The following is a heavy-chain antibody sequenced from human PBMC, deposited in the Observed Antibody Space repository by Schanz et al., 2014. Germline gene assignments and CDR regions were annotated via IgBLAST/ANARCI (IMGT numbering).Heavy chain of an antibody. J-gene: IGHJ4*02. CDR3: AKDMARGGYNWVFDS. CDR2: ISYDGSNK. CDR1: GFTFSSYG. D-gene: IGHD5-12*01. V-gene: IGHV3-30*18. Sequence: QVQLVESGGGVVQPGRSLRLSCAVSGFTFSSYGMHWVRQAPGKGLEWVALISYDGSNKHYADSVKGRFTFSRDNSKNTLYLQMNSLRAEDTAIYYCAKDMARGGYNWVFDSWGQGTLVTVSS.